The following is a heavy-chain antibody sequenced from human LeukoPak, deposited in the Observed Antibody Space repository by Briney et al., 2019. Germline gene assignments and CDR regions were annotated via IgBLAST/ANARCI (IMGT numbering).Heavy chain of an antibody. CDR3: ASGSRRFDY. V-gene: IGHV3-7*01. Sequence: GESLRLSCTASGFTFSNFWMGWVRQAPGKGLEWVANIKQDETEKFYLGSVKGRFTISRDNAKDSLCLQMNSLRAEDTAVYYCASGSRRFDYWGQGTLVTVSS. CDR1: GFTFSNFW. CDR2: IKQDETEK. J-gene: IGHJ4*02. D-gene: IGHD5-12*01.